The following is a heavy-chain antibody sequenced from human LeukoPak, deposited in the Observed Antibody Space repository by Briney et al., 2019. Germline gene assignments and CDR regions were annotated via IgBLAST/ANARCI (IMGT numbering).Heavy chain of an antibody. V-gene: IGHV4-39*07. CDR1: GGSISSSSYY. CDR3: ASRGWHFY. CDR2: IYYSGST. Sequence: NASQTLSLTCTVSGGSISSSSYYWGWIRQPPGKGLEWIGSIYYSGSTYYNPSLKSRVTISVDTSKNQFSLKLSSVTAADTAVYYCASRGWHFYWGQGTLDTVSS. J-gene: IGHJ4*02. D-gene: IGHD6-19*01.